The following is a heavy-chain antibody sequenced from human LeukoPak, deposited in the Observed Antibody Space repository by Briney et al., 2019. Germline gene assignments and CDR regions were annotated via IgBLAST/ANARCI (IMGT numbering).Heavy chain of an antibody. Sequence: PGGSLRLSCAAYAFTVSSNHMSCVRQAPGKGLEWVSLIYSGGGTHYADSVKGRFTISRDSSKNMLYIQMNSLRAEDRAVYYCARDLGDYWGQGALVTVST. CDR2: IYSGGGT. D-gene: IGHD3-10*01. V-gene: IGHV3-53*01. CDR3: ARDLGDY. J-gene: IGHJ4*02. CDR1: AFTVSSNH.